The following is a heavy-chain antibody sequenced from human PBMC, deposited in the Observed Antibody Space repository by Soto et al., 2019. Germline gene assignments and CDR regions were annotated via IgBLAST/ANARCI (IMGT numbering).Heavy chain of an antibody. CDR1: GGFVRSGGYY. CDR3: ARVQDSSWYFDY. D-gene: IGHD6-13*01. J-gene: IGHJ4*02. V-gene: IGHV4-31*03. Sequence: PSDTQSLTCTVSGGFVRSGGYYWSWIRQHPGKGLEWIGYIYYSGSTYYNPSLRSRVTISVDTSKNQFSLKLSSVTAADTAVYYCARVQDSSWYFDYWGQGTLVTVSS. CDR2: IYYSGST.